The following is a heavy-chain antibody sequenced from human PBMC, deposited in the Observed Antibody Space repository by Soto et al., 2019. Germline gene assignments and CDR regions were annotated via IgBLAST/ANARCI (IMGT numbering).Heavy chain of an antibody. D-gene: IGHD3-22*01. CDR1: GFTFSSYG. CDR3: AREITRYYYDSSGSDY. V-gene: IGHV3-33*01. Sequence: PGGSLRLSCAASGFTFSSYGMHWVRQAPGKGLEWVAVIWYDGSNKYYADSVKGRFTISRDNSKNTLYLQMNSLRAEDTAVYYCAREITRYYYDSSGSDYWGQGTLVTVSS. J-gene: IGHJ4*02. CDR2: IWYDGSNK.